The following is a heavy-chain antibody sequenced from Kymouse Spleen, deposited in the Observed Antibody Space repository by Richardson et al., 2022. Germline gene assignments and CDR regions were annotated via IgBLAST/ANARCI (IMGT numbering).Heavy chain of an antibody. D-gene: IGHD3-9*01. Sequence: QVQLVESGGGVVQPGRSLRLSCAASGFTFSSYGMHWVRQAPGKGLEWVAVIWYDGSNKYYADSVKGRFTISRDNSKNTLYLQMNSLRAEDTAVYYCARDRELLRYFVDYWGQGTLVTVSS. CDR1: GFTFSSYG. V-gene: IGHV3-33*01. CDR3: ARDRELLRYFVDY. J-gene: IGHJ4*02. CDR2: IWYDGSNK.